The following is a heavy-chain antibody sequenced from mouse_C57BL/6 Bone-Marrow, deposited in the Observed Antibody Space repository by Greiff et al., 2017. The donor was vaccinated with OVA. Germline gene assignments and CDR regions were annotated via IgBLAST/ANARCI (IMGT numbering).Heavy chain of an antibody. Sequence: EVKLMESGGGLVQPGGSLKLSCAASGFTFSDFYMYWIRQTPEKRLAWVAYISNGGGSTYYPDTVQGRFTISRDKAKNTLYLQMSRLKSEDTAMYYFARLDAMDYWGQRTSVTVSS. CDR2: ISNGGGST. J-gene: IGHJ4*01. CDR3: ARLDAMDY. CDR1: GFTFSDFY. V-gene: IGHV5-12*01.